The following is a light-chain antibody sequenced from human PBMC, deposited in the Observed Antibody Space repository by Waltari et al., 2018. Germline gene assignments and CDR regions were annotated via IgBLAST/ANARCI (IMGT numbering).Light chain of an antibody. CDR2: EAS. V-gene: IGKV3-11*01. CDR1: QSVRRY. CDR3: QHRSNWPLFT. Sequence: EFVFTQSPATLSLSPGERATLSCRASQSVRRYVAWYRQKPGKAPRLLIYEASNRATGIPARFGGSGSGTDFTLTISSLEPEDFAVYYCQHRSNWPLFTFGPGTKVDFK. J-gene: IGKJ3*01.